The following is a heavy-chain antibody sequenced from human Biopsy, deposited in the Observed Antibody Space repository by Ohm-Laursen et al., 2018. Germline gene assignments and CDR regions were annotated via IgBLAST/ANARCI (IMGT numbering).Heavy chain of an antibody. V-gene: IGHV3-66*01. Sequence: SLRLSCSASKFSVRTNSKSWVRLAPGKGLEWVSVIYAGATTYYPDSVKGRFTISRDNARNTVYLQMDSLRGEDTALYFCARGSGSGFYFDQWGQGTLVTVSS. J-gene: IGHJ4*02. CDR3: ARGSGSGFYFDQ. CDR1: KFSVRTNS. D-gene: IGHD2-15*01. CDR2: IYAGATT.